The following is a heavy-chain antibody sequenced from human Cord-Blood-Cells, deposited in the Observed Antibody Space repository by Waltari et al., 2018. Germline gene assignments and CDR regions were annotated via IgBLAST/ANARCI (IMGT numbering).Heavy chain of an antibody. CDR2: INHSGST. D-gene: IGHD4-4*01. J-gene: IGHJ4*02. Sequence: QVQLQQWGAGLLKPSETLSLPCAVYGGSFSVYYWPWIRQPPGKGLEWIGEINHSGSTNYNPSLKSRVTISVDTSKNQFSLKLSSVTAADTAVYYCARPGYSNYYFDYWGQGTLVTVSS. V-gene: IGHV4-34*01. CDR1: GGSFSVYY. CDR3: ARPGYSNYYFDY.